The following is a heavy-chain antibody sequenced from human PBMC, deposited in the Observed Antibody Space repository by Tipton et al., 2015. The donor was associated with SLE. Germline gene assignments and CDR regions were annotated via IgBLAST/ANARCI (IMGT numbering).Heavy chain of an antibody. CDR3: ARDRGFCSGGTCYYDGFDI. V-gene: IGHV4-59*01. D-gene: IGHD2-15*01. Sequence: TLSLTCSVSGGSISSKYWSWIRQAPGKGLEWIGYFSYSGGINYNPSLKSRVTISADTSKNQFSLKLSSVTAADTAVYFCARDRGFCSGGTCYYDGFDIWAKGQWSPSLQ. CDR1: GGSISSKY. CDR2: FSYSGGI. J-gene: IGHJ3*02.